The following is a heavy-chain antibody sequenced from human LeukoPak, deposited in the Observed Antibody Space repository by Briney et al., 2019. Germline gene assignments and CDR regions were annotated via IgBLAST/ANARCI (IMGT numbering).Heavy chain of an antibody. D-gene: IGHD3-10*01. CDR1: GGSISSYY. V-gene: IGHV4-59*01. Sequence: SETLSLTCTVSGGSISSYYWSWIRQPPGKGLEWIGHNYYSGSTNYNPSLKSRVTISVDTSKNQFSLKLSSVTAADTAVYYCARDARRGWFDPWGQGTLVTVSS. J-gene: IGHJ5*02. CDR3: ARDARRGWFDP. CDR2: NYYSGST.